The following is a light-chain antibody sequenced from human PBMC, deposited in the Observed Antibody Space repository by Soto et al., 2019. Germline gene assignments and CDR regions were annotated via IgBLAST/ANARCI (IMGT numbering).Light chain of an antibody. J-gene: IGKJ4*01. CDR3: QQSYSTPLT. CDR2: AAF. Sequence: AIQLTQSPSSLSASVGDRVDITCRASQGINSDLAWYQQKPGKAPKLLIFAAFSLENGVPSRFSGSGSGADFTLTISSLQPEDSGTYYCQQSYSTPLTFGGGTKVDIK. CDR1: QGINSD. V-gene: IGKV1-13*02.